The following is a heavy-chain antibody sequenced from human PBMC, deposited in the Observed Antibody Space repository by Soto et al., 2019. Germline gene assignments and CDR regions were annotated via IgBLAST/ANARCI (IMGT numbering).Heavy chain of an antibody. CDR3: ARSSSGSYYQQY. CDR1: GGSLRGYS. J-gene: IGHJ4*02. V-gene: IGHV4-59*08. Sequence: SETLSLTCTVSGGSLRGYSWSWIRQSPGKGLEWIGYVYSGGGTNYSPSLKSRVTISVDSSRNHFSLKLSSVTAADTAVYYCARSSSGSYYQQYWGQGALVTVSS. CDR2: VYSGGGT. D-gene: IGHD3-10*01.